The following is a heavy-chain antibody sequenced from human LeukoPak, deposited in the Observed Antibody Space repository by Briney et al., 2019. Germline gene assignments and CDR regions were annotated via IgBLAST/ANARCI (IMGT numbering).Heavy chain of an antibody. J-gene: IGHJ3*02. CDR2: VSGSGGST. V-gene: IGHV3-23*01. CDR3: AKDLVWGYYYDSSGLDDAFDI. CDR1: GFTFSSYA. Sequence: PGGSLRLSCAASGFTFSSYAMSWVRQAPGKGLEWVSAVSGSGGSTYYADSVKGRFTISRDNSKNTLYMQMNSLRAEDTAVYYCAKDLVWGYYYDSSGLDDAFDIWGQGTMVTVSS. D-gene: IGHD3-22*01.